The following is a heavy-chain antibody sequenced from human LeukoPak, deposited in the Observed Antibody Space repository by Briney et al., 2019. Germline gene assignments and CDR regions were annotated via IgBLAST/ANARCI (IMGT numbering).Heavy chain of an antibody. D-gene: IGHD1-1*01. CDR2: IYPNNSDT. CDR1: GYSVTNNW. J-gene: IGHJ6*02. CDR3: ARHGTTRSPYAYGMNV. Sequence: GESLKISCKGSGYSVTNNWIGWVRQMPGKGLEWMGIIYPNNSDTRYSPSFQSQVTISADKSTSTAYLQWSSLKASDTATYYRARHGTTRSPYAYGMNVWGQGTTVTVSS. V-gene: IGHV5-51*01.